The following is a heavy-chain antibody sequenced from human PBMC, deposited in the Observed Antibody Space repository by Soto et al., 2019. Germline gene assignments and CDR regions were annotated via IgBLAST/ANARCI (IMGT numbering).Heavy chain of an antibody. Sequence: QVQLQESGPGLVKPSGTLSLTCAVSGGSISSSNWWSWVRQPPGKGLEWIGEIYHSGSTNYNPSLMSRVTISVEKSKNQFSLKLRYVTAADTAVYYCARDQRRGCSGGSCYHYYYYGMDVWGQGTTVTVSS. CDR1: GGSISSSNW. CDR3: ARDQRRGCSGGSCYHYYYYGMDV. D-gene: IGHD2-15*01. V-gene: IGHV4-4*02. CDR2: IYHSGST. J-gene: IGHJ6*02.